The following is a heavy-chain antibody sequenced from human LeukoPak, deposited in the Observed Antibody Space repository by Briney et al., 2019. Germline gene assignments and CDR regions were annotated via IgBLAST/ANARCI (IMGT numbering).Heavy chain of an antibody. V-gene: IGHV4-59*01. CDR3: ARGYYDFWSGYSYYYGMDV. CDR2: IYYSGST. CDR1: GGSISSYY. D-gene: IGHD3-3*01. Sequence: SETLSLTCTVSGGSISSYYWSWIRRPPGKGLEWIGYIYYSGSTNYNPSLKSRVTISVDTSKNQFSLKLSSVTAADTAVYYCARGYYDFWSGYSYYYGMDVWGQGTTVTVSS. J-gene: IGHJ6*02.